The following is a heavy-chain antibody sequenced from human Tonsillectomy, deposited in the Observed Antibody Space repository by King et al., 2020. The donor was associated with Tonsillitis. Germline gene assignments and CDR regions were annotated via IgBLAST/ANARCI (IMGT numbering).Heavy chain of an antibody. CDR2: MHYTGST. CDR3: ARHAYCGNKCYYYVNS. Sequence: QLQESGPGLVKPSETLSLTCTVSGVSISSYFWSWIRQSPGKGLELIAYMHYTGSTRYNPSLKSRVSVSLDTSKNQLSLKLRSVTAADTAVYYCARHAYCGNKCYYYVNSWGQGTLVTVSS. CDR1: GVSISSYF. D-gene: IGHD2-21*01. V-gene: IGHV4-59*08. J-gene: IGHJ4*02.